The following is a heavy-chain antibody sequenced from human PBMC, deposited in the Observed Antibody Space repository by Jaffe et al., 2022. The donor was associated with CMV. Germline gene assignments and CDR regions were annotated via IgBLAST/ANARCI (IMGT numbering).Heavy chain of an antibody. CDR3: ARHRYCTNGVCYGGYFDL. CDR1: GGTFSSYA. Sequence: QVQLVQSGAEVKKPGSSVKVSCKASGGTFSSYAISWVRQAPGQGLEWMGGIIPIFGTANYAQKFQGRVTITADESTSTAYMELSSLRSEDTAVYYCARHRYCTNGVCYGGYFDLWGRGTLVTVSS. J-gene: IGHJ2*01. D-gene: IGHD2-8*01. V-gene: IGHV1-69*01. CDR2: IIPIFGTA.